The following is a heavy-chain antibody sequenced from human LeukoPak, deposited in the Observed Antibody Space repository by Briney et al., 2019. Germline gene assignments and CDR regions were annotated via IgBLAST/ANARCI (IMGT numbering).Heavy chain of an antibody. V-gene: IGHV4-4*02. CDR1: GGSISTDNW. CDR3: AREVAAGSYRGFDY. J-gene: IGHJ4*01. Sequence: SETLSLTCAVSGGSISTDNWWHWIRQSPGKGLEWIAEIYHNGDVHYNPSLRSRVTMSVDTSKNQFSLKVNSVTAADTATYFCAREVAAGSYRGFDYWGQGTLVTVSS. CDR2: IYHNGDV. D-gene: IGHD6-19*01.